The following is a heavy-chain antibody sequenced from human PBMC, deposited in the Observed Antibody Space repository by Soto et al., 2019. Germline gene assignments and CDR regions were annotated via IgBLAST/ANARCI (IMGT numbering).Heavy chain of an antibody. CDR3: TTSNYYDSGTYTQSPFDY. J-gene: IGHJ4*02. Sequence: EVQLVESGGGLVKPGGSLRLSCAASGFTFSNAWMSWVRQVPGKGLEWVGRIKNKADGGTTDYGAPVKGRFTISRDESQNTLYLQMNSLKNEDTALYYCTTSNYYDSGTYTQSPFDYWGQGTLVTVSS. V-gene: IGHV3-15*07. CDR1: GFTFSNAW. D-gene: IGHD3-10*01. CDR2: IKNKADGGTT.